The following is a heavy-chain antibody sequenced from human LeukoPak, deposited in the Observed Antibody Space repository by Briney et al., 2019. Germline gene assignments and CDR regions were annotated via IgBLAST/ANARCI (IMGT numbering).Heavy chain of an antibody. CDR2: IYYSGST. CDR3: ARPDIRVYSNYQTGWFDP. D-gene: IGHD4-11*01. J-gene: IGHJ5*02. CDR1: GGSISSSYYY. V-gene: IGHV4-39*07. Sequence: PSETLSLTCTVSGGSISSSYYYWAWLRQPPGKGLEWIGNIYYSGSTYYNPSLKSRVTISVDTSKNQFSLKLSSVTAADTAVYYCARPDIRVYSNYQTGWFDPWGQGTLVTVSS.